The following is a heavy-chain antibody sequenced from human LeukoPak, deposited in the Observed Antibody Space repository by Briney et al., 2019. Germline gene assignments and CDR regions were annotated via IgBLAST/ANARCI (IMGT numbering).Heavy chain of an antibody. Sequence: GGSLTLSCLASGFTFNTYAMTWVRQAPAKGLEWVSVISGNSGVTYYAASVKGRFTISRDNSKNTLYLQINSLTAEDTAIYYCAKDLVGVSRFHEFWGQGTLVTVSS. V-gene: IGHV3-23*01. CDR1: GFTFNTYA. J-gene: IGHJ4*02. CDR2: ISGNSGVT. D-gene: IGHD1-26*01. CDR3: AKDLVGVSRFHEF.